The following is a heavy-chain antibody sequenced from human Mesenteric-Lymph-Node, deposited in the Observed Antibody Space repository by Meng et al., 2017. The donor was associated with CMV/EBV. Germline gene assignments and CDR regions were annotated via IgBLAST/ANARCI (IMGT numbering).Heavy chain of an antibody. D-gene: IGHD5-12*01. Sequence: CKASGYTFSSHYLHWVRQAPGQELEWMGIISPSAGGTDYAQKFLGRVTMTRDTSTSTVYVELSSLRSEDTAVYYCARGMVATGLARYWGQGTLVTVSS. CDR2: ISPSAGGT. CDR1: GYTFSSHY. J-gene: IGHJ4*02. V-gene: IGHV1-46*01. CDR3: ARGMVATGLARY.